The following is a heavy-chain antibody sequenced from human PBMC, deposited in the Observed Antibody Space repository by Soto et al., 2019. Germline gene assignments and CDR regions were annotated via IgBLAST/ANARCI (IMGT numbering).Heavy chain of an antibody. D-gene: IGHD1-7*01. CDR2: ITPFFGTA. CDR1: GGSFNNYA. J-gene: IGHJ6*02. CDR3: ARGNQRELQSYYYGMDV. Sequence: SVKVSCKASGGSFNNYAISWVRQAPGQGLEWMGGITPFFGTATYAQKFQGRVTITADESTSTAYMELGSLRTEDTAVYYCARGNQRELQSYYYGMDVWGQGTTVTVSS. V-gene: IGHV1-69*13.